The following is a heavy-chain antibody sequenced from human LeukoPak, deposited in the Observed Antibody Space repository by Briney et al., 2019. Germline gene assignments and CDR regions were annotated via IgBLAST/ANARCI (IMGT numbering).Heavy chain of an antibody. J-gene: IGHJ4*02. CDR3: ARGRVAYSAYYFDY. Sequence: SETLSLICTVSGDSITNYFWSWIRQPPGKGLERIGYIYYTGNTNYKPSLKSRVTISVDTSTNQFSLRLRSVTAADTAVYYCARGRVAYSAYYFDYWGRGTLVTVSS. V-gene: IGHV4-59*01. D-gene: IGHD2-15*01. CDR2: IYYTGNT. CDR1: GDSITNYF.